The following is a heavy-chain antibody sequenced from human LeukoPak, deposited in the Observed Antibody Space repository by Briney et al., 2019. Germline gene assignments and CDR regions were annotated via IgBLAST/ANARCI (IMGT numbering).Heavy chain of an antibody. CDR2: IYYSGST. Sequence: SETLSLTCTVSGGSISSGGYYWNWIRQHPGKGLEWIGYIYYSGSTYYNPSLKSRVTISVDTSNNQFSLKLSSVTAADTAVYYCARASDGLYYYYYGMDVWGQGTTSPSP. CDR3: ARASDGLYYYYYGMDV. CDR1: GGSISSGGYY. V-gene: IGHV4-31*03. J-gene: IGHJ6*02. D-gene: IGHD2-2*01.